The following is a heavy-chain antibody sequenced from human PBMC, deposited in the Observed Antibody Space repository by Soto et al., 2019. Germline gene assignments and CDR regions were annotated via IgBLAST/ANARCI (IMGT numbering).Heavy chain of an antibody. V-gene: IGHV1-18*04. D-gene: IGHD3-3*01. CDR2: ISAYNGNT. CDR3: ARAYITIFGVVISPNQGYYYGMDG. Sequence: ASVKVSCKASGYTFTSYGISWVRQAPGQGLEWMGWISAYNGNTNYAQKLQGRVTMTTDTSTSTAYMELRSLRSDDTAVYYCARAYITIFGVVISPNQGYYYGMDGWGQGTTGTVSS. J-gene: IGHJ6*02. CDR1: GYTFTSYG.